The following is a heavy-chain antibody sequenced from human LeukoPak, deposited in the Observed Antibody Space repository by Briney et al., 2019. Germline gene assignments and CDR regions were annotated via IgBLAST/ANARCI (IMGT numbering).Heavy chain of an antibody. J-gene: IGHJ4*02. CDR3: ARFDC. Sequence: GGALRLSCAVSGFTLRDHYMDWVRQAPGKGLEWVSVIYSDGSTYHADSVKGRFTISRDNSRNTLYLQMNSLRAEDTAVYYCARFDCWGQGTLVTVSS. CDR1: GFTLRDHY. CDR2: IYSDGST. V-gene: IGHV3-66*01.